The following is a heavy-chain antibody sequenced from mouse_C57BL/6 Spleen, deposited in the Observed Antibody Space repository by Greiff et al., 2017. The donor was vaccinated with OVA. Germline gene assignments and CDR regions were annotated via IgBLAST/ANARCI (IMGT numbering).Heavy chain of an antibody. CDR2: IHPNSGST. CDR3: ARWGLGSSYRFAY. J-gene: IGHJ3*01. CDR1: GYTFTSYW. D-gene: IGHD1-1*01. Sequence: VQLQQPGAELVKPGASVKLSCKASGYTFTSYWMHWVKQRPGQGLEWIGMIHPNSGSTNYNEKFKSKATLTVDKSSSTAYMQLSSLTSEDSAVYYCARWGLGSSYRFAYWGQGTLVTVSA. V-gene: IGHV1-64*01.